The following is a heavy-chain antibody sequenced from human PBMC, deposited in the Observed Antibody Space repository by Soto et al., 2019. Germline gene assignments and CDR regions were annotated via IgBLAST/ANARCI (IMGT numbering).Heavy chain of an antibody. CDR3: ARISSVDPYGYVNGGLDV. Sequence: KTSETLSLTCAVYGGSFSGYYWSWIRQSPEKGLEWIGYFYHSGNSNYNPSFKSRVTISVDTSKNQLSLSLRSVTAADTAVYFCARISSVDPYGYVNGGLDVWGQGTTVTVSS. D-gene: IGHD5-18*01. V-gene: IGHV4-34*11. CDR1: GGSFSGYY. J-gene: IGHJ6*02. CDR2: FYHSGNS.